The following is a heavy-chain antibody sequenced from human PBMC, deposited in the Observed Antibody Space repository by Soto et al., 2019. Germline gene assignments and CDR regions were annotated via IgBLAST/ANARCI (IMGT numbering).Heavy chain of an antibody. CDR2: ISAYNGNT. V-gene: IGHV1-18*01. D-gene: IGHD3-22*01. CDR3: ARPLLYDSSGYYFLSAFDI. J-gene: IGHJ3*02. CDR1: GYTFTSYG. Sequence: QVQLVQSGAEVKKPGASVKVSCKASGYTFTSYGISWVRQAPGQGLEWMGWISAYNGNTNYAQKLQGRVTMTTDTSTSTAYMELRSLRSDDTAVYYCARPLLYDSSGYYFLSAFDIWGQGTMVTVSS.